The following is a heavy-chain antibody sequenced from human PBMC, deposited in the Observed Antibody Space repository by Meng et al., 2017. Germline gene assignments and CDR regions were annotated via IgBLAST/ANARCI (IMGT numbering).Heavy chain of an antibody. D-gene: IGHD4-17*01. V-gene: IGHV4-31*02. CDR1: GGSISSGGYY. CDR3: ARGLKSSTVTLELFDI. Sequence: SCTVSGGSISSGGYYWSWSRQHPGKGLEWIGYIYYSGSTYYNPSLKSRVTISVDTSKNQFSLKLSSVTAADTAVYYCARGLKSSTVTLELFDIWGQGTMVTVSS. J-gene: IGHJ3*02. CDR2: IYYSGST.